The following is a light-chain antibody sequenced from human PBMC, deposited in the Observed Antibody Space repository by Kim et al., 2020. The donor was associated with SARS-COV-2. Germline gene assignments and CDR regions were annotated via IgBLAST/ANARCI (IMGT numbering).Light chain of an antibody. Sequence: LSPGETATLACRASQSVSSSYVAWYQQKPGQPPRLLIYGASSRATGIPDRFSGSGSGTDFTLTISRLEPEDFAVYYCQQYGSSLYTFGQGTKLEI. CDR1: QSVSSSY. V-gene: IGKV3-20*01. CDR3: QQYGSSLYT. J-gene: IGKJ2*01. CDR2: GAS.